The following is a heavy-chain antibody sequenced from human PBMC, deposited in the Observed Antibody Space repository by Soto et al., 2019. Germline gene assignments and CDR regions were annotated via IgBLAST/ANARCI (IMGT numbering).Heavy chain of an antibody. Sequence: SVKVSCKASGGTFSSYTISWVRQAPGQGLEWMGRIIPILGIANYAQKFQGRVTITADKSTSTAYMELSSLRSEDTAVYYCARDRYYDILTGYLGWFDPWGQGTLVTVSS. CDR2: IIPILGIA. D-gene: IGHD3-9*01. J-gene: IGHJ5*02. CDR1: GGTFSSYT. CDR3: ARDRYYDILTGYLGWFDP. V-gene: IGHV1-69*04.